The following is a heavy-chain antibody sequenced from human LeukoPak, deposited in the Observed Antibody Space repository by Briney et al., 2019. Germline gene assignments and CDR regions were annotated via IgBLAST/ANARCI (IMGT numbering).Heavy chain of an antibody. V-gene: IGHV4-39*01. CDR2: IYYSGIT. CDR3: ARLRRSSPSYYFDY. Sequence: GSLRLSCAASGFTFSSYWMSWVRQPPGKGLEWIGSIYYSGITYHNPSLKSRVTISIDTSKNQFSLRLSSVTAADTAVYYCARLRRSSPSYYFDYWGQGTLVTVSS. CDR1: GFTFSSYW. J-gene: IGHJ4*02. D-gene: IGHD2-15*01.